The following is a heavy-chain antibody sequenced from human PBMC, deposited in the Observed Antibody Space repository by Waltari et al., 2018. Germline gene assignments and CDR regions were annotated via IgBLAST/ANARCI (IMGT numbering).Heavy chain of an antibody. CDR2: HYYGVSS. Sequence: QLQLHESGPGLVRPSETLVLTCTVSGVSISNTSYYWGWIRLPPGKGLEWVGRHYYGVSSYTNPSLRSRVSISVDTSNNQFTLNLSSVTAADTAVYFCARQGNEDVIDSWGQGVLVTV. V-gene: IGHV4-39*01. D-gene: IGHD1-1*01. CDR3: ARQGNEDVIDS. J-gene: IGHJ4*02. CDR1: GVSISNTSYY.